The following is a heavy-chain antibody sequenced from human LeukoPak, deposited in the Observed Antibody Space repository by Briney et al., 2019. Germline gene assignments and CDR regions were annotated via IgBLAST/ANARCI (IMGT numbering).Heavy chain of an antibody. V-gene: IGHV4-30-4*01. CDR1: GGSISSGDYY. Sequence: SQTLSLTCTVSGGSISSGDYYWSWIRQPPGKGLEWIGYIYYSGSTYYNLSLKSRVTISVDTSKNQFSLKLSSVTAADTAVYYCARDHYDTTVYYYYGMDVWGQGTTVTVSS. D-gene: IGHD3-9*01. CDR3: ARDHYDTTVYYYYGMDV. J-gene: IGHJ6*02. CDR2: IYYSGST.